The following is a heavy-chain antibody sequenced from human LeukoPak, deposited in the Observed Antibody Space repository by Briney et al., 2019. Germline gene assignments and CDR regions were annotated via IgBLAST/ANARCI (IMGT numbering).Heavy chain of an antibody. J-gene: IGHJ4*02. Sequence: GASVKVSCKASGYTFTDYYMNWVRQAPGQGLEWMGWIHPNRGGTNYAQKFQGRVTMTRDTSISTAYMELSRLTFDDTAVYYCGRKSASRKTSEFDYWGQGTLVTVSS. CDR1: GYTFTDYY. V-gene: IGHV1-2*02. CDR2: IHPNRGGT. CDR3: GRKSASRKTSEFDY. D-gene: IGHD2-2*01.